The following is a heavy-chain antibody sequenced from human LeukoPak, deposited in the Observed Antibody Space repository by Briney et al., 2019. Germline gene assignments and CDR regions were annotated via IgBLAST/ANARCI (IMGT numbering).Heavy chain of an antibody. CDR1: GFTFRNYG. Sequence: GGSLRLSCAASGFTFRNYGIHWVRRAPGKGLEWVAVISCDGSIENYQDSVKGRFTISRDNSKNTVYLQMNSLRGGDMAVYYCAKEKSSGYADAWGGGTVV. D-gene: IGHD3-22*01. J-gene: IGHJ5*02. CDR3: AKEKSSGYADA. CDR2: ISCDGSIE. V-gene: IGHV3-30*18.